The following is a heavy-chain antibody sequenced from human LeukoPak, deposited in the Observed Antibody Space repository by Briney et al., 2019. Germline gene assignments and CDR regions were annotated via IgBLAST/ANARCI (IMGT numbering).Heavy chain of an antibody. CDR1: GFTFSSYE. CDR3: TSGTQSDY. J-gene: IGHJ4*02. CDR2: ISSSGTTE. Sequence: PGGSLRLSCEASGFTFSSYEMNWVRQAPGKGLEWVSYISSSGTTEYYADSVKGRFTISRDNAKNSLFLQLNSLRAEDTAVYYCTSGTQSDYWGQGTLVTVSS. D-gene: IGHD1-14*01. V-gene: IGHV3-48*03.